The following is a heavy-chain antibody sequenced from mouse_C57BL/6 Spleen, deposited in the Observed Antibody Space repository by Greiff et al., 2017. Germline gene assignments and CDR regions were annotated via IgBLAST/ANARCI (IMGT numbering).Heavy chain of an antibody. Sequence: QVQLQQPGAELVRPGSSVKLSCKASGYTFTSYWMHWVKQRPIRGLEWIGNIDPSDSETHYNQKFKDKATLTVDKSSSTAYMQLSSLTSEDSAVYYCARDGYYDAMDYWGQGTSVTVSS. V-gene: IGHV1-52*01. CDR1: GYTFTSYW. CDR3: ARDGYYDAMDY. J-gene: IGHJ4*01. D-gene: IGHD2-3*01. CDR2: IDPSDSET.